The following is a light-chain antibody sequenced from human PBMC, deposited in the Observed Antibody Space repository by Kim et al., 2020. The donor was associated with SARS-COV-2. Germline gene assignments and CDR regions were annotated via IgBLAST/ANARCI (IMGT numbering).Light chain of an antibody. CDR1: SSDVGTYNL. J-gene: IGLJ3*02. V-gene: IGLV2-14*02. CDR2: DVS. CDR3: SSYTSSSTWV. Sequence: QSALTQPASVSGSPGQSITISCTGTSSDVGTYNLVSWYQQHPGKAPKLMIFDVSKRPSGVSNRFSGSKSGNTASLTISELQAEDEADYYCSSYTSSSTWVFGGGTKLTVL.